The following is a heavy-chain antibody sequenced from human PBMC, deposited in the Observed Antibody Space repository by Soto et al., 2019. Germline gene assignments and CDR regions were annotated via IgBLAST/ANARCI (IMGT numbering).Heavy chain of an antibody. D-gene: IGHD5-12*01. CDR3: AKDRLGYSGHRFDY. J-gene: IGHJ4*02. V-gene: IGHV3-30*18. Sequence: PGGSLRLSCAASGFTFSSYGMHWVRQAPGKGLEWVAVISYDGSNKYYADSVKGRFTISRDNSKNTLYLQMNSLRAEGTAVYYCAKDRLGYSGHRFDYWGQGTLVTVSS. CDR1: GFTFSSYG. CDR2: ISYDGSNK.